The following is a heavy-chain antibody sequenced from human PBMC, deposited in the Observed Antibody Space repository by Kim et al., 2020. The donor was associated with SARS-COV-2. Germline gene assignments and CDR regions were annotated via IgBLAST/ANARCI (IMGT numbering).Heavy chain of an antibody. D-gene: IGHD6-19*01. CDR2: INAGNGNT. V-gene: IGHV1-3*01. CDR3: ARESDSSGWSFDY. CDR1: GYTFTSYA. Sequence: ASVKVSCKASGYTFTSYAMHWVRQAPGQRLEWMGWINAGNGNTKYSQKFQGRITISRDTSASTAYMELSSLRSEDTAVYYCARESDSSGWSFDYWGQGNLVTVSS. J-gene: IGHJ4*02.